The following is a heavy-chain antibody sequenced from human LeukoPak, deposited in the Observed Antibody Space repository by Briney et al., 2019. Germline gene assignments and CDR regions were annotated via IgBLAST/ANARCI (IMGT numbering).Heavy chain of an antibody. CDR2: IRSKASSYAT. CDR1: GFIFSGSA. J-gene: IGHJ4*02. Sequence: GGSLKLSCVASGFIFSGSAMNWVRQASGKGRGWVGRIRSKASSYATSYAESVTGRFTISRDDSKNTAYLQMHSLKTDDTAVYFCTRGFSSHDLLFDSWGQGTLVTVSS. CDR3: TRGFSSHDLLFDS. D-gene: IGHD6-13*01. V-gene: IGHV3-73*01.